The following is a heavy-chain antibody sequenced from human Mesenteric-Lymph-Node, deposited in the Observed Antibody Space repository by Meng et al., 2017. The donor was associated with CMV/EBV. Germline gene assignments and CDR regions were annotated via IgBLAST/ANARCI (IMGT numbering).Heavy chain of an antibody. CDR2: ISSRSSTI. CDR3: ARDVRRGGDAVGMDV. J-gene: IGHJ6*02. Sequence: LSLTCTVSGGSISSGDHYWTWIRQSPGKGLEWVSYISSRSSTIYYADSVKGRFTISRDNAKNSLYLQMNSLRAEDTAVYYCARDVRRGGDAVGMDVWGPGTTVTVSS. CDR1: GGSISSGDHY. D-gene: IGHD2-21*01. V-gene: IGHV3-11*04.